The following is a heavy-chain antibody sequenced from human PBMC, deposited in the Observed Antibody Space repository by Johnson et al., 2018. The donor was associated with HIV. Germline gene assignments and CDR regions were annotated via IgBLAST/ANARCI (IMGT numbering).Heavy chain of an antibody. V-gene: IGHV3-13*01. J-gene: IGHJ3*02. CDR3: AGEGMYSSYQSSYDI. CDR2: IGTAGDT. D-gene: IGHD6-6*01. Sequence: VQLVESGGGLVQPGGSLRLSCAASGFTFSSYDMHWVRQATGKGLEWVSAIGTAGDTSYPGPVKDRFTISRENAKNSLYLQMNSLRAGDTTVSYCAGEGMYSSYQSSYDIWGQRTMVTVSS. CDR1: GFTFSSYD.